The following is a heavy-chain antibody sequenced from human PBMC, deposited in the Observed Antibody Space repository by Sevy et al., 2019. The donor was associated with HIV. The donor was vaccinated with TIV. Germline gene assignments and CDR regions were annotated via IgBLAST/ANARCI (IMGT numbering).Heavy chain of an antibody. CDR2: ISAYNGNT. CDR1: GYTFTSYG. D-gene: IGHD3-3*01. Sequence: ASVKVSCKASGYTFTSYGISWVRQAPGQGLEWMGWISAYNGNTNYAQKLQGRVTMTTDTSTSTAYMEVRSLRSDDTDVYYCARDQKDFWSGYSYYYYGMDVWGQGTTVTVSS. CDR3: ARDQKDFWSGYSYYYYGMDV. V-gene: IGHV1-18*01. J-gene: IGHJ6*02.